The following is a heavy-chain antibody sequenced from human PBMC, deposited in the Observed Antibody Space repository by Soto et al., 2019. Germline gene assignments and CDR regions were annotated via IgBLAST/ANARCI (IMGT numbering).Heavy chain of an antibody. CDR3: ARVIPWYYDSSGYPLPGQIFDY. J-gene: IGHJ4*02. CDR1: GFTFASHA. CDR2: INDSGGRT. Sequence: GGSLRLSCAASGFTFASHAMNWVRQAPGKGLQWVSTINDSGGRTYYADSVKGRFTISRDNAKNTLYLQMNSLRAEDTAVYYCARVIPWYYDSSGYPLPGQIFDYWGQGTLVTVSS. V-gene: IGHV3-23*01. D-gene: IGHD3-22*01.